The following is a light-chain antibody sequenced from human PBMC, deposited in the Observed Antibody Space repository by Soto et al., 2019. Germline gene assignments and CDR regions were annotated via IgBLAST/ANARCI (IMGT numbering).Light chain of an antibody. V-gene: IGKV3D-15*01. Sequence: EIVMTQSPVTLSASPGESVTLSCRASQSVNINFAWYQQRPGQAPRVLIYGASNRASGIPDRFSGSGSGTDFTLTISSLEPDDFALYYCQQYKDWPPLTFGGGTRVEIK. CDR2: GAS. CDR3: QQYKDWPPLT. CDR1: QSVNIN. J-gene: IGKJ4*01.